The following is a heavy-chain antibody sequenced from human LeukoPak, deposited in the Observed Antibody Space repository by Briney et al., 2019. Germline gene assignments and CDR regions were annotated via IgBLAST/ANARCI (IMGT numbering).Heavy chain of an antibody. V-gene: IGHV3-23*01. J-gene: IGHJ5*02. D-gene: IGHD3-3*01. Sequence: GGSLRLSCAASGFTFSDYYMSWIRQAPGKGLEWVSAISGSGGSTYYADSVKGRFTISRDNSKNTLYLQMNSLRAEDTAVYYCARSLFGVVIDNWFDPWGQGTLVTVSS. CDR3: ARSLFGVVIDNWFDP. CDR1: GFTFSDYY. CDR2: ISGSGGST.